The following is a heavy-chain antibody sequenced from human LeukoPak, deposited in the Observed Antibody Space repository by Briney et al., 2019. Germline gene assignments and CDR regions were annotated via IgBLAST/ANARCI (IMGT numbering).Heavy chain of an antibody. CDR1: RFTFDDYA. Sequence: PGRSLRLSCAASRFTFDDYAMHWVRQAPGKGLEWVSGISWNSGSIGYADSVKGRFTISRDNAKNSLYLQMSSLRAEDTALYYCAKDSGYDLKESYFDYWGQGTLVTVSS. CDR2: ISWNSGSI. J-gene: IGHJ4*02. D-gene: IGHD5-12*01. V-gene: IGHV3-9*01. CDR3: AKDSGYDLKESYFDY.